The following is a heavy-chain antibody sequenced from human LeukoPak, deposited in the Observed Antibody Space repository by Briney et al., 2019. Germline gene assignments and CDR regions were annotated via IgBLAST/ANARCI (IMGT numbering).Heavy chain of an antibody. CDR1: GGSISSSSYY. V-gene: IGHV4-39*01. CDR2: IYYSGST. CDR3: ARYKVAYFDY. Sequence: PSETLSLTCTVSGGSISSSSYYWGWIRQPPGKGLEWIGSIYYSGSTYYNPSLKSRVTISVDTSKNQSSLKLSSVTAADTAVYYCARYKVAYFDYWGQGTLVTVSS. J-gene: IGHJ4*02. D-gene: IGHD5-12*01.